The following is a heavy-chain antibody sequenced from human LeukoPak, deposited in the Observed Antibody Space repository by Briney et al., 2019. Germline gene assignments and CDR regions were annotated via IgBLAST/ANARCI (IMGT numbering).Heavy chain of an antibody. Sequence: SETLSLTCTVSGGSIRSYYWSWIRQPPGKGLEWIGYIYYSGSTNYNPSLKSRVTISVDTSKNQFSLKLSSVAAADTAVYYCARVYYSNSYDYWYFDLWGRGTLVTVSS. CDR1: GGSIRSYY. J-gene: IGHJ2*01. D-gene: IGHD6-13*01. CDR2: IYYSGST. V-gene: IGHV4-59*01. CDR3: ARVYYSNSYDYWYFDL.